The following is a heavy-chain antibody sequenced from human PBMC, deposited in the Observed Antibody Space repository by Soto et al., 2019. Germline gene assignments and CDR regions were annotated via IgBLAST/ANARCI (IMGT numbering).Heavy chain of an antibody. Sequence: PSETLSLTCTVSGGSISSSSYYWGWIRQPPGKGLEWIGSIYYSGSTYYNPSLKSRVTISVDTSKNQFSLKLSSVTAADTAVYYCARRYGVAFDIWGQGTMVTVSS. CDR1: GGSISSSSYY. J-gene: IGHJ3*02. D-gene: IGHD3-10*01. CDR2: IYYSGST. CDR3: ARRYGVAFDI. V-gene: IGHV4-39*01.